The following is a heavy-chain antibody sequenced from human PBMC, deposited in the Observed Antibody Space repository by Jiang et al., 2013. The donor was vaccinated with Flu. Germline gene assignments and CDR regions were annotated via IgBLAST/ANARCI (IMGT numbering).Heavy chain of an antibody. V-gene: IGHV5-51*01. J-gene: IGHJ6*04. CDR3: ARHQGPDYYYYGMDV. Sequence: LEWMGIIYPGDSDTRYSPSFQGQVTISADKSISTAYLQWSSLKASDTAMYYCARHQGPDYYYYGMDVWGKGTTVTVSS. CDR2: IYPGDSDT.